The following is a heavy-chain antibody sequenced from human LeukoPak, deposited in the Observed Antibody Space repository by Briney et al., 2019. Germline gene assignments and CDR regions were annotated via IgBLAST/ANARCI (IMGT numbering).Heavy chain of an antibody. D-gene: IGHD6-6*01. CDR3: ARGGHKAARPLDY. V-gene: IGHV1-2*02. Sequence: GASVKVSCKTSGYTFTDYYMQWVRQAPGQGLEWMGWINPNSGGTNYAQKFQGRVTMTRDTSISTAYMELSSLRSDDTAVYYCARGGHKAARPLDYWGQGTLVPVSS. CDR1: GYTFTDYY. CDR2: INPNSGGT. J-gene: IGHJ4*02.